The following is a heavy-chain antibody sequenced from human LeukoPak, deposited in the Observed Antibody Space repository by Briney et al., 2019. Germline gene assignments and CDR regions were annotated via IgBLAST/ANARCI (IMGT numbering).Heavy chain of an antibody. Sequence: MASQTLSLTCTVSGGSISSGGYYWSWIRQPPGKGLEWIGYIYHSGSTYYNPSLKSRVTISVDRSKNQFSLKLSSVTAADTAVYYCAREIYHCGGDCDAAFDIWGQGTMVTVSS. J-gene: IGHJ3*02. CDR2: IYHSGST. V-gene: IGHV4-30-2*01. CDR3: AREIYHCGGDCDAAFDI. CDR1: GGSISSGGYY. D-gene: IGHD2-21*02.